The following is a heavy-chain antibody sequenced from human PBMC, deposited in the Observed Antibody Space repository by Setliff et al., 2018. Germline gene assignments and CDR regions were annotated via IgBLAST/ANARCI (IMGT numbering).Heavy chain of an antibody. V-gene: IGHV5-51*01. J-gene: IGHJ4*02. Sequence: HGESLKLSCKGSGYNYWIGWVRQMPGKGLEWMGIIYLGDSDTRYSPSFQGHVTISADKSTRTAYLQWNRLKASDTAIYYCARTLRYGGYLLAYWGQGTRVTVSS. D-gene: IGHD5-12*01. CDR2: IYLGDSDT. CDR1: GYNYW. CDR3: ARTLRYGGYLLAY.